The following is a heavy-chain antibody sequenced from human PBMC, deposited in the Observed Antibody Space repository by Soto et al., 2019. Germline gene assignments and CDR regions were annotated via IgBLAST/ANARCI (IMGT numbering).Heavy chain of an antibody. Sequence: PGGSLRLSCAASGFTFSSYSMNWVRQAPGKGLKWVSYISSKNKTIYYAESVKGRFTISRDNAKNSLYLQMNSLRDEDIAVFYCAREAGTWHLPLNWFDPWGQGTLVTVSS. CDR1: GFTFSSYS. D-gene: IGHD6-19*01. J-gene: IGHJ5*02. CDR3: AREAGTWHLPLNWFDP. CDR2: ISSKNKTI. V-gene: IGHV3-48*02.